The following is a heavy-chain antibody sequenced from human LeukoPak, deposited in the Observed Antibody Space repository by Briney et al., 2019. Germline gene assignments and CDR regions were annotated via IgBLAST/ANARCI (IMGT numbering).Heavy chain of an antibody. CDR3: AKAGGKSIVVVPDY. V-gene: IGHV3-9*01. J-gene: IGHJ4*02. CDR1: GFTLHDYA. CDR2: IYWNSDRI. D-gene: IGHD2-2*01. Sequence: GGSLRLSCAAFGFTLHDYAMHWVRQAPGKGLEWVSGIYWNSDRIDYADSVKGRFTVSRDNSKNTLYLQMNSLRAEDTAVYYCAKAGGKSIVVVPDYWGQGNLVTVSS.